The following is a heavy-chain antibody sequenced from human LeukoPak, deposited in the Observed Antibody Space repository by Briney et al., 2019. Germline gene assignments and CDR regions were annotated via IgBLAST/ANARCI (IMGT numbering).Heavy chain of an antibody. V-gene: IGHV4-59*01. CDR1: RDSISGYY. Sequence: PSETLSLTCTVSRDSISGYYWSWIRQPPGKRLEWIGYIHYSGSTNYYPSLKTRVTISLDTSENQFSLKLTAVTAADTALYYCTRSLPAAMFSLDYWGQGTLVTVSS. D-gene: IGHD2-2*01. J-gene: IGHJ4*02. CDR2: IHYSGST. CDR3: TRSLPAAMFSLDY.